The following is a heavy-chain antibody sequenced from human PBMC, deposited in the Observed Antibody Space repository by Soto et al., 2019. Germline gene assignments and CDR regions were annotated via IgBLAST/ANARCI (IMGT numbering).Heavy chain of an antibody. D-gene: IGHD3-3*01. V-gene: IGHV1-69*01. CDR2: IIPHFGAG. Sequence: QVQLVQSGAEVKKPGSSMRISCKVSGDSFSNSAISWVRQAPGQGLEWMGGIIPHFGAGDTAQKFQGRVTISAEASTSTIYMELTNLRQEDTAVYFCAKARGVTTTAFDNWGQGTLVIVSS. CDR3: AKARGVTTTAFDN. J-gene: IGHJ4*02. CDR1: GDSFSNSA.